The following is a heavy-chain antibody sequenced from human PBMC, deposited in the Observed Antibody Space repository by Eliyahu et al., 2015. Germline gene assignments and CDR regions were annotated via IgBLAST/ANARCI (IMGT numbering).Heavy chain of an antibody. Sequence: QVQLVESGGGVVQPGRSLXXSCVASGFTFXKYGLHWVRQAPGKGLEWVAVISDDGTKKHYADSVKGRFTISRDNSKNTLYLQMNSLTTEDTAVYFCTYFDYWGQGTLVTVSS. CDR2: ISDDGTKK. CDR3: TYFDY. J-gene: IGHJ4*02. V-gene: IGHV3-30*03. CDR1: GFTFXKYG.